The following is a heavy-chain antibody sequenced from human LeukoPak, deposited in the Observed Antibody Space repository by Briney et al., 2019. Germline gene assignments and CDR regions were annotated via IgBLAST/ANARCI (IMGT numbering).Heavy chain of an antibody. CDR2: ISSSSSYI. V-gene: IGHV3-21*01. CDR3: ARDREDIVEVPAAMVD. CDR1: GFTFSSYS. Sequence: GGSLRLSCAASGFTFSSYSMNWVRQAPGKGLGWVSSISSSSSYIYYADSVKGRFTISRDNAKNSLYLQMNSLRAEDTAVYYCARDREDIVEVPAAMVDWGQGTLVTVSS. J-gene: IGHJ4*02. D-gene: IGHD2-2*01.